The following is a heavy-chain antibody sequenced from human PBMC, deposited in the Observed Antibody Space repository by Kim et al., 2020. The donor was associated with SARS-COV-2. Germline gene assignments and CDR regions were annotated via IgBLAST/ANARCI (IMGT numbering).Heavy chain of an antibody. Sequence: GGSLRLSCVASGFPFTTYTMTWVRQAPGKGLEWVASISGSGRSTYYADSVKGRFTVSRDNSKNTLYLQMNSLRVEDTAVYYCAKELRVTTETTVGGFFNSWCQGTLFTVSS. J-gene: IGHJ5*02. CDR3: AKELRVTTETTVGGFFNS. CDR1: GFPFTTYT. D-gene: IGHD4-17*01. CDR2: ISGSGRST. V-gene: IGHV3-23*01.